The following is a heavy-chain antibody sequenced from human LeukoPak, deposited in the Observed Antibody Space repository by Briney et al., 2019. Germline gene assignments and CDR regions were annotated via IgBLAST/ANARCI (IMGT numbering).Heavy chain of an antibody. CDR3: ARGGVTMVRGPPDI. CDR1: GGSISSSSYY. J-gene: IGHJ3*02. V-gene: IGHV4-39*07. Sequence: PSETLSLTCTVSGGSISSSSYYWGWIRQPPGKGLEWIGSIYYSGSTNYNPSLKSRVTISVDTSKNQFSLKLSSVTAADTAVYYCARGGVTMVRGPPDIWGQGTMVTVSS. CDR2: IYYSGST. D-gene: IGHD3-10*01.